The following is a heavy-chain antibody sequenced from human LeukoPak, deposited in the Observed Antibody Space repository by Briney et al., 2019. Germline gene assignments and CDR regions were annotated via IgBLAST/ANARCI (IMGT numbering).Heavy chain of an antibody. V-gene: IGHV1-8*01. J-gene: IGHJ3*02. Sequence: ASVKVSCKASGYTFTSYDINWVRQATGQGLEWMGWMNPNSGNTGYAQKFQGRVTMTRNTSISTAYMELSSLRSEDTAVYYCARDSTFGGAFDIWGQGTMVTVSS. CDR1: GYTFTSYD. D-gene: IGHD3-16*01. CDR3: ARDSTFGGAFDI. CDR2: MNPNSGNT.